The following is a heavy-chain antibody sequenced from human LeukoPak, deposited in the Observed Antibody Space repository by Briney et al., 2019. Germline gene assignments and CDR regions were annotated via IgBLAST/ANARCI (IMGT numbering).Heavy chain of an antibody. CDR3: ARVFIVGAPDYYYYYYMDV. CDR2: ISAYNCNT. D-gene: IGHD1-26*01. CDR1: GYTFTSYG. Sequence: ASVKVSCKASGYTFTSYGISWVRQAPGQGLEWMGWISAYNCNTNYAQKLQGRVTMTTDTSTSTAYMELRSMRSEDTAVYYCARVFIVGAPDYYYYYYMDVWGKGTTVTVSS. V-gene: IGHV1-18*01. J-gene: IGHJ6*03.